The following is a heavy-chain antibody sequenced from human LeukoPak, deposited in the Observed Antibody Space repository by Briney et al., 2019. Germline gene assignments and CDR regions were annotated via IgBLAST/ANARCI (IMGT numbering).Heavy chain of an antibody. CDR2: IYYSGST. CDR1: GGSISSYY. J-gene: IGHJ4*02. V-gene: IGHV4-59*01. CDR3: ARADYYGSGSYYNG. D-gene: IGHD3-10*01. Sequence: PSETLSLXCTVSGGSISSYYWSWIRQPPGKGLEWIGYIYYSGSTNYNPSLKSRVTISVDTSKNQFSLKLSSVTAADTAVYYCARADYYGSGSYYNGWGQGTLATVSS.